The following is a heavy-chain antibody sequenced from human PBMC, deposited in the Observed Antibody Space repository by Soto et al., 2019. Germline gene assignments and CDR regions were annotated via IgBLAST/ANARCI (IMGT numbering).Heavy chain of an antibody. V-gene: IGHV2-5*02. Sequence: QITLKESGPTLVKPTQTLTLTCSFSGFSLSTSGVGVGWIRQPPGKALEWLALIYWDDDKRYSPSLKSRLTITKDTSKNQVVLTMTNMDPVDTATYHCAHVELGGTFDIWGQGTTVTVSS. CDR1: GFSLSTSGVG. J-gene: IGHJ3*02. D-gene: IGHD1-26*01. CDR2: IYWDDDK. CDR3: AHVELGGTFDI.